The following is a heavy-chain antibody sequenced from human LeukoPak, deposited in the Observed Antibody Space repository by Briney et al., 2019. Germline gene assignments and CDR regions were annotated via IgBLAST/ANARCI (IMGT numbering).Heavy chain of an antibody. J-gene: IGHJ4*02. CDR2: INKDGSVQ. Sequence: GGSLRLSCAASGFTFSSYWMTWVRQAPGKGVEWVANINKDGSVQYYVDSGKGRFTISRDNAKNSVYLQMNSLRAEDTAIYNCARIGYSSSSLDLWGRGTLVTVSS. CDR3: ARIGYSSSSLDL. D-gene: IGHD6-6*01. V-gene: IGHV3-7*03. CDR1: GFTFSSYW.